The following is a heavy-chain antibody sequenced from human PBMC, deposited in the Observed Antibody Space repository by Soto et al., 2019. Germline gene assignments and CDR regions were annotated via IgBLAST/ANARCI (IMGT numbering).Heavy chain of an antibody. CDR3: ASVSLYTSGSSYMDNGFEP. V-gene: IGHV4-31*03. J-gene: IGHJ5*02. Sequence: SETLSLTCTFSGVSISSGGYYCSWMGQHPWKGLEWIGYIYYSGSTYYNPSLKSRVTISVDTSKNQFSLKLSSVTAADTAVYYCASVSLYTSGSSYMDNGFEPLGQGTLGTVS. CDR1: GVSISSGGYY. D-gene: IGHD6-19*01. CDR2: IYYSGST.